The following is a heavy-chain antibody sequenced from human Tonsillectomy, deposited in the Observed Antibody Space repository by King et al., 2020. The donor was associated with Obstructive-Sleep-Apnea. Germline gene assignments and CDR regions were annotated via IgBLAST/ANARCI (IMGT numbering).Heavy chain of an antibody. Sequence: TLKESGPTLVKPTQTLTLTCTFSGFSLSTSGVGVGWIRQPPGKALEWLALIYWNDDKRYSPSLKSRLTITKDTSKNQVVLTMTNMDHVDTATYYCAHLYYDILTGYPHPEYSFDYWGQGTLVTVSS. D-gene: IGHD3-9*01. J-gene: IGHJ4*02. CDR1: GFSLSTSGVG. CDR3: AHLYYDILTGYPHPEYSFDY. CDR2: IYWNDDK. V-gene: IGHV2-5*01.